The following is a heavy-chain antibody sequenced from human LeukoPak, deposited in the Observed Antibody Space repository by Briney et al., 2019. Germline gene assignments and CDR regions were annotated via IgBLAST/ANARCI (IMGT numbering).Heavy chain of an antibody. CDR2: INPSGGST. Sequence: GASVKVSCKASGYTFTSYHMHWVRQAPGQGLEWMGIINPSGGSTNYAQKFQGRVTMTRDMSTTTAYMELSRLRSDDTAVYYCARLTMVRGVIVGSSGYYYYMDVWGKGTTVTVSS. CDR1: GYTFTSYH. CDR3: ARLTMVRGVIVGSSGYYYYMDV. V-gene: IGHV1-46*01. J-gene: IGHJ6*03. D-gene: IGHD3-10*01.